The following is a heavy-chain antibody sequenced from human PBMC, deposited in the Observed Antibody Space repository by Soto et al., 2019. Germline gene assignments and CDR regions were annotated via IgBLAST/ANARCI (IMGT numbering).Heavy chain of an antibody. V-gene: IGHV4-39*01. CDR3: ATITVAGTPYYYMGV. CDR1: GGSISSSSYY. J-gene: IGHJ6*03. D-gene: IGHD6-19*01. CDR2: MYYSGST. Sequence: QLQLQESGPGLVKPSETLSLTCTVSGGSISSSSYYWGWIRQPPGKGLEWIGNMYYSGSTYYNPALKSRVTMSLATSKNQCSLKLSSVTAADTAVYYCATITVAGTPYYYMGVWGKGTTVTVSS.